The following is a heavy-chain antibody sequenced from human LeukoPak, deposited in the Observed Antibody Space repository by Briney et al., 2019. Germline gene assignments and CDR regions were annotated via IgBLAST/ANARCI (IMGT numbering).Heavy chain of an antibody. V-gene: IGHV3-21*06. Sequence: AGSLRLSCTTSGLTFSTSGFNWVRQAPGKGLEWVASIGPTGFDRYHADSIKGRFTNSRDNANNFLYLQMDSLRAEDTAVYYCATETNGRHYDYWGQGTLLTVSS. J-gene: IGHJ4*02. CDR3: ATETNGRHYDY. CDR2: IGPTGFDR. CDR1: GLTFSTSG. D-gene: IGHD1-14*01.